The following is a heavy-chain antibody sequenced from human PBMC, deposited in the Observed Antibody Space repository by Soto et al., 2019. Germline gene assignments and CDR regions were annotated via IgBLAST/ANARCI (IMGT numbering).Heavy chain of an antibody. J-gene: IGHJ5*02. D-gene: IGHD3-16*01. Sequence: SETLSLTCAVYGGFLSESYWTWIRQPPGTGLEWIGEINHVGGTNYNPSLKRRVTMSVDTSQNQFSLRLISVTAADTAMYFCVRIRYQLPSSVLWLDPWGQGTPVTVSS. CDR2: INHVGGT. CDR1: GGFLSESY. V-gene: IGHV4-34*01. CDR3: VRIRYQLPSSVLWLDP.